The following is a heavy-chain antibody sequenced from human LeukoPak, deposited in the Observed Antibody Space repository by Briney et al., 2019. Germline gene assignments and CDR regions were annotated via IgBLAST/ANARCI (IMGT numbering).Heavy chain of an antibody. D-gene: IGHD1-26*01. J-gene: IGHJ4*02. CDR2: ISFDGSDK. V-gene: IGHV3-30-3*01. CDR3: ARDQHSEIGVGANDY. Sequence: GRSLRLSCAASGFTFSSYAMHWVRQAPGKGREWVAVISFDGSDKYYADSVKGRFTISRDNSKNTLYLQMNSLRAEDTAVYYCARDQHSEIGVGANDYWGQGTLVTASS. CDR1: GFTFSSYA.